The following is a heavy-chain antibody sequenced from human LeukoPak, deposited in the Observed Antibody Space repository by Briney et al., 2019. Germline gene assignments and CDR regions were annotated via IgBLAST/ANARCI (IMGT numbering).Heavy chain of an antibody. CDR1: GFTVSNNY. CDR2: ISSSGSTI. CDR3: AREGLYSCSSSYY. D-gene: IGHD6-6*01. V-gene: IGHV3-11*04. Sequence: GSLRLSCAASGFTVSNNYMSWIRQAPGKGLEWVSYISSSGSTIYYADSVKGRFTISRDNAKNSLYLQMNSLRAEDTAVYYCAREGLYSCSSSYYWGQGTLVTVSS. J-gene: IGHJ4*02.